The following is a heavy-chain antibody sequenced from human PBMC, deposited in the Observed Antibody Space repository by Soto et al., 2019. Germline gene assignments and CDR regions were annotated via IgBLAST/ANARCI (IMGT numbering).Heavy chain of an antibody. Sequence: QVQLVESGGGVVQPGRSLRLSCAASGFTFSRYGMHWVSQAPGKGLEWVAVISYDGSNKYYADSVKGRFTISRDNSKNTLYLQMNSLRAEDTAVYYCATGEIVVVPAAHQSNYYYGMDVWGQGTTVTVSS. J-gene: IGHJ6*01. CDR1: GFTFSRYG. CDR2: ISYDGSNK. CDR3: ATGEIVVVPAAHQSNYYYGMDV. D-gene: IGHD2-2*01. V-gene: IGHV3-30*03.